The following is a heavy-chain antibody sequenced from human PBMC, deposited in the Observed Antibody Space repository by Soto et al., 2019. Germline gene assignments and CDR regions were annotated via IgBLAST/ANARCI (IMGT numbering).Heavy chain of an antibody. CDR2: IIPIFGTA. J-gene: IGHJ4*02. CDR1: GGTFSSYA. Sequence: GASVKVSCNASGGTFSSYAISWVRQAPGQGLEWMGGIIPIFGTANYAQEFQGRVTITADESTSTAYMELSSLRSEDTAVYYCARTRRDGYNFDYWGQGTLVTVSS. D-gene: IGHD5-12*01. V-gene: IGHV1-69*13. CDR3: ARTRRDGYNFDY.